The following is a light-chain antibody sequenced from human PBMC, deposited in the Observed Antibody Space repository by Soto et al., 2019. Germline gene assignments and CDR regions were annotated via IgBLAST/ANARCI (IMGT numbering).Light chain of an antibody. CDR2: DVS. J-gene: IGLJ1*01. CDR3: SSYTSSSTL. Sequence: QSALTQPASVSGSPGQSITISCTGTSSDVGGYNYVSWYQQHPGKAPKLMIYDVSNRPSGVSNRFSGSKSGNTASLTISGLHAEDDDDYYCSSYTSSSTLFGTGTKLTVL. V-gene: IGLV2-14*01. CDR1: SSDVGGYNY.